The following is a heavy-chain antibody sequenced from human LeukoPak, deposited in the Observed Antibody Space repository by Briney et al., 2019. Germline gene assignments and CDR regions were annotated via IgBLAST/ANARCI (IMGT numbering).Heavy chain of an antibody. J-gene: IGHJ6*02. V-gene: IGHV3-21*01. D-gene: IGHD1-26*01. CDR3: ARSSAWELLQPSDYYGMDV. CDR1: GFTFSSYS. Sequence: GGSLRLSCAASGFTFSSYSMNWVRQAPGKGLEWVSSISSSSSYIYYADSVKGRFTISRDNAKNSLYLQMNSLRAEDTAVYYRARSSAWELLQPSDYYGMDVWGQGTTVTVPS. CDR2: ISSSSSYI.